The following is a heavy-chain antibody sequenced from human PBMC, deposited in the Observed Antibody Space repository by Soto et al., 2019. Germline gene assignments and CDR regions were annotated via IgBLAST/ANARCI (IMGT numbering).Heavy chain of an antibody. Sequence: GGSLRLSCAASGFTFSSYAMSWVRQAPGKGLEWVSAISGSGGSTYYADSVKGRFTISRDNSKNTLYLQMNSLRAGDTAVYYCAKGPLGGSSSFDYYYGMDVWGQGTTVTVSS. D-gene: IGHD6-6*01. CDR1: GFTFSSYA. CDR2: ISGSGGST. J-gene: IGHJ6*02. V-gene: IGHV3-23*01. CDR3: AKGPLGGSSSFDYYYGMDV.